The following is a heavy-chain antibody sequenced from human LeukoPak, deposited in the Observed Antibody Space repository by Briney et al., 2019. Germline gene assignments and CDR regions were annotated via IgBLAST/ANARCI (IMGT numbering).Heavy chain of an antibody. Sequence: PGGSLRLSCAASGFTFSDYPMNWVRHTPGKGLEWVSYISSTGVIYYADSVRGRFSISRDNAMNSVYMQMNSLRAEDTALYYCARDHNWGFDYWGRGTLVTVSS. CDR2: ISSTGVI. J-gene: IGHJ4*02. CDR1: GFTFSDYP. D-gene: IGHD7-27*01. CDR3: ARDHNWGFDY. V-gene: IGHV3-69-1*01.